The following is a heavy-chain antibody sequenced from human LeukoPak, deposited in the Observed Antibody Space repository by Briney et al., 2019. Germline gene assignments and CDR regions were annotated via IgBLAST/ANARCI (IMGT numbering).Heavy chain of an antibody. V-gene: IGHV4-39*01. J-gene: IGHJ3*02. CDR2: IYYSGST. CDR1: GGSISSSSYY. Sequence: PSETLSLTCTVSGGSISSSSYYWGWIRRPPGKGLEWIGSIYYSGSTYYNPSLKSRVTISVDTSKNQFSLKLSSVTAADTAVYYCARQRGYYDSSGYAIDAFDIWGQGTMVTVSS. D-gene: IGHD3-22*01. CDR3: ARQRGYYDSSGYAIDAFDI.